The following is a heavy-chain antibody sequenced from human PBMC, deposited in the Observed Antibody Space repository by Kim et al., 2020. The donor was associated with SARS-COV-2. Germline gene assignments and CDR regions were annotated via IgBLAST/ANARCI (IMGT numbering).Heavy chain of an antibody. CDR3: VTRNYYNSGSYYEGAPFDF. Sequence: GGSLRLSCSASGFTFSNYAMHWVRQAPGKGQEYVSAISSDGGSTYYADSVKGRFTISRENSKNMLYVQMSSLRVEDTSIYYCVTRNYYNSGSYYEGAPFDFWGQGTLVTVSS. CDR1: GFTFSNYA. CDR2: ISSDGGST. J-gene: IGHJ4*02. V-gene: IGHV3-64*05. D-gene: IGHD3-10*01.